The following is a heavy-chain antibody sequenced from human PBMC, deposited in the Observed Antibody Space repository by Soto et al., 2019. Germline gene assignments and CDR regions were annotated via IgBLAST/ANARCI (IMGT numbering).Heavy chain of an antibody. J-gene: IGHJ4*02. D-gene: IGHD2-21*02. CDR2: ISYDGSNK. CDR1: GFTFSSYG. CDR3: GRDVDHSVLDTVIRPCEC. Sequence: GGSLRLSCAASGFTFSSYGMHWVRQAPGKGLEWVAVISYDGSNKYYADSVKGRFTISRDNSKNTLYLQMNSLRAEDTAVYYCGRDVDHSVLDTVIRPCECWGQGTLVTVSS. V-gene: IGHV3-30*03.